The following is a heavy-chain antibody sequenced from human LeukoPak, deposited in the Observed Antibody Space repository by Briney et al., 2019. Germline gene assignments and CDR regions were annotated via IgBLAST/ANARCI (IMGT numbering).Heavy chain of an antibody. D-gene: IGHD5-18*01. CDR1: GGSISSYY. CDR3: AIYTKGYSYGLVPSYHAFDI. J-gene: IGHJ3*02. Sequence: NTSETLSLTCTVSGGSISSYYWSWIRQPPGKGLEWIGYIYYSGSTNYNPSLKSRVTISVDTSKNQFSLKLSSVTAADTAVYYCAIYTKGYSYGLVPSYHAFDIWGQGTMVTVSS. CDR2: IYYSGST. V-gene: IGHV4-59*01.